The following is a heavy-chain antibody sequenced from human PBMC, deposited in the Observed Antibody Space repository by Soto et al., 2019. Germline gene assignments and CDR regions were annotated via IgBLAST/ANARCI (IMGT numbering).Heavy chain of an antibody. Sequence: EVQLLESGGGLVQPGGSLRLSCAASGFTFSSYAMSWVRQAPGKGLEWVSAISGSGGSTYYADSVKGRFTISRDNAKNSLYLQMNSLRAEDTAVYYCARGRYSSGWSGYYYGMDVWGQGTTVTVSS. CDR3: ARGRYSSGWSGYYYGMDV. CDR2: ISGSGGST. J-gene: IGHJ6*02. CDR1: GFTFSSYA. V-gene: IGHV3-23*01. D-gene: IGHD6-19*01.